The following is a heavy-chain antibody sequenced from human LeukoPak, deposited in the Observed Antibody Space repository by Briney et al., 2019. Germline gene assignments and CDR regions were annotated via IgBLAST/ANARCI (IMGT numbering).Heavy chain of an antibody. V-gene: IGHV4-61*02. CDR2: IYTSGST. CDR3: ARDRYYYDSSGYRIFDY. CDR1: GGSISSGSYY. Sequence: PSETLSLTCTVSGGSISSGSYYWSWIRQPAGKGLEWIGRIYTSGSTNYNPSLKSRVTISVDTSKNQFSLKLSSVTAADTAVYYCARDRYYYDSSGYRIFDYWGQGTLVTVSS. D-gene: IGHD3-22*01. J-gene: IGHJ4*02.